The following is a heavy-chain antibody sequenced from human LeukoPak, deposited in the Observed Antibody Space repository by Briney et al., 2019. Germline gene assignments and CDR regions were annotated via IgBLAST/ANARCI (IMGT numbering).Heavy chain of an antibody. CDR3: ARAGGLGSLDY. D-gene: IGHD3-16*01. J-gene: IGHJ4*02. V-gene: IGHV3-7*01. CDR2: IKQDGSEK. CDR1: GFTFSSYW. Sequence: GGSLRLSCAASGFTFSSYWMTWVRQAPGKGLEWVANIKQDGSEKYYVDSVKGRFTISRDNAKNSLFLQMNSLRAEDTAVYYCARAGGLGSLDYWGQGTLVTVSS.